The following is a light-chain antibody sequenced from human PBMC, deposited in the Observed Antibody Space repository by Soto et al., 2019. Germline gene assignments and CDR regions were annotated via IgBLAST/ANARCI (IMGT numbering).Light chain of an antibody. CDR2: TTS. CDR1: QNIFTY. V-gene: IGKV1-39*01. CDR3: QHRYSSPT. J-gene: IGKJ2*01. Sequence: AQSRPSLSASVGDRVTIAFRASQNIFTYLNWYQQRPGKAPNLLIYTTSNLQSGVPSRFSGSGSGTDFTITISSVQPENFATYYCQHRYSSPTFGRGTKVDIK.